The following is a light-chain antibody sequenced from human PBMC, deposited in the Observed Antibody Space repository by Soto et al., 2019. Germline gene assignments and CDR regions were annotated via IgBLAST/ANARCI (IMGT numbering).Light chain of an antibody. CDR3: QQYNRYRT. V-gene: IGKV3-15*01. CDR2: GAS. CDR1: QSISTN. J-gene: IGKJ1*01. Sequence: DILMTQSPAPLSVSPGESAPLSCRASQSISTNLAWYQQKPGQAPRILMYGASSRATGIPARFSGSGSGTVFTLTISSPHSEDFAVYYCQQYNRYRTLVQGTKVDIK.